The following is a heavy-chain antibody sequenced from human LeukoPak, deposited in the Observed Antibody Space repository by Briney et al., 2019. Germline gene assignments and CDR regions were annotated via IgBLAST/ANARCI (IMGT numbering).Heavy chain of an antibody. CDR2: IWYDGSNK. CDR3: ARGSYGSGSFIDY. CDR1: GFTFSSYG. V-gene: IGHV3-33*01. J-gene: IGHJ4*02. Sequence: GGSLRLSCAASGFTFSSYGMHWVRQAPGKGLEWVAAIWYDGSNKYYADSVKGRFTISRDNSKNTLYLQMNSLRAEDTAVYYCARGSYGSGSFIDYWGQGTLVTVSS. D-gene: IGHD3-10*01.